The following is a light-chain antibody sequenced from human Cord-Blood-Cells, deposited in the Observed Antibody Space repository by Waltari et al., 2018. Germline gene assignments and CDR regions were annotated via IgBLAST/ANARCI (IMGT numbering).Light chain of an antibody. Sequence: DIQLTQSPSSLSASVGDRVTITCRASQSISSYLNWYQQKPGKAPKLLIYAASSLQSGVPSRFSGSGSETGFTLTSSSLQPEDFATYYCQQSYSTPYSFGQGTKLEIK. CDR2: AAS. CDR3: QQSYSTPYS. V-gene: IGKV1-39*01. CDR1: QSISSY. J-gene: IGKJ2*03.